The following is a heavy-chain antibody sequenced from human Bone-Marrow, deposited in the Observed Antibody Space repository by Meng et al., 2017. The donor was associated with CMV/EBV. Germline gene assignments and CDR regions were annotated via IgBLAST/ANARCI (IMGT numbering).Heavy chain of an antibody. CDR2: IYHSGST. CDR3: ARERVTTGFYYYYGMDV. J-gene: IGHJ6*02. V-gene: IGHV4-38-2*02. D-gene: IGHD4-11*01. CDR1: GYSISSGYY. Sequence: GSLRLSCTVSGYSISSGYYWGWIRQPPGKGLEWIGSIYHSGSTYYNPSLKSRVTISVDTSKNQFSLKLSSVTAADTAVYYCARERVTTGFYYYYGMDVWGQGTTVTVSS.